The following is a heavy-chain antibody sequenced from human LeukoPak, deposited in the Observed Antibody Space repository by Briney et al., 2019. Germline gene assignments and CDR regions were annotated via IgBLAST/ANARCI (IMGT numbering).Heavy chain of an antibody. CDR3: TKDYCGKFCSAV. CDR2: ITNSGGST. CDR1: GFTFSAFG. D-gene: IGHD3-9*01. Sequence: GGSLRLSCAASGFTFSAFGMNWVRQAPGKGLEWVSTITNSGGSTYYVDSVKGRFTISRDNSKKTLYLQMNSLRAEDTAKYYCTKDYCGKFCSAVWGQGTTVTVSS. V-gene: IGHV3-23*01. J-gene: IGHJ6*02.